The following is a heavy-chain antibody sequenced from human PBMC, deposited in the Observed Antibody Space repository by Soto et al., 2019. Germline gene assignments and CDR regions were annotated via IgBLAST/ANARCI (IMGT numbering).Heavy chain of an antibody. CDR1: GFTFSSYA. D-gene: IGHD3-22*01. J-gene: IGHJ6*02. Sequence: QVQLVESGGGVVQPGRSLRLSCAASGFTFSSYAMHWVRQAPGKGLEWVAVTSYDGSNKYYADSVKGRFTISRDNSKNAMYLQMNSLKDEDTAVYYCASVNGRYYDTSGYYMDVWGQGTTVTVSS. V-gene: IGHV3-30-3*01. CDR3: ASVNGRYYDTSGYYMDV. CDR2: TSYDGSNK.